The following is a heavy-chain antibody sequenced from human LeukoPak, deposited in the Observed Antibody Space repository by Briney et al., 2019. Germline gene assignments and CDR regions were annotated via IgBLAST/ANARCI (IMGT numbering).Heavy chain of an antibody. CDR3: AKEGYSNYDWFDP. V-gene: IGHV3-43*02. D-gene: IGHD4-11*01. CDR2: TSGDGITT. Sequence: GGSLRLSCAASGFTFHNYAIHWVRQAPGKGLEWVSLTSGDGITTYFADSVKGRFTISRDNSKNTLYLQMNSLRAEDTAVYYCAKEGYSNYDWFDPWGQGILVTVSS. J-gene: IGHJ5*02. CDR1: GFTFHNYA.